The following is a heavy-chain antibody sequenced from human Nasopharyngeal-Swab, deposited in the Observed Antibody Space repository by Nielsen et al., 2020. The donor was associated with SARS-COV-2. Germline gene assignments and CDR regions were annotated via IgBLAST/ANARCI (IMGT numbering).Heavy chain of an antibody. CDR3: VRGWRANSFDY. V-gene: IGHV3-48*01. Sequence: GESLKISCAASGFTLSTYSMDWVRQVPGKGLEWVAHIGTSSTPIYYADSVRGRFSISRANAKTSLSLLMSTLRGEDTAVYYCVRGWRANSFDYWGQGARVTVSA. CDR2: IGTSSTPI. D-gene: IGHD2/OR15-2a*01. CDR1: GFTLSTYS. J-gene: IGHJ4*01.